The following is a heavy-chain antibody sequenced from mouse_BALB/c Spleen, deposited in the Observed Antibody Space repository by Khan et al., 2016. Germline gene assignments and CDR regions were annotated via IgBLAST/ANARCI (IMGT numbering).Heavy chain of an antibody. CDR3: ARYRYYYGSSRYFDV. D-gene: IGHD1-1*01. V-gene: IGHV9-3-1*01. Sequence: QIQLVQSGPELKRPGKTVKISCKASGYIFTNYGINWVKQAPGKGLKWMGWINTYSGESTYADDFKGRFAFSLETSANTAYLQINNLKNEDTATYFCARYRYYYGSSRYFDVWGAGTTVTVSS. CDR1: GYIFTNYG. CDR2: INTYSGES. J-gene: IGHJ1*01.